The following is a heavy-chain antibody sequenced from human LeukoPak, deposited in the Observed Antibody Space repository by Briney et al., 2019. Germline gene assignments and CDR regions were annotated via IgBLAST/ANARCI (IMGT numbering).Heavy chain of an antibody. J-gene: IGHJ5*02. D-gene: IGHD6-19*01. CDR1: GYTFTSYA. CDR3: ARDRVAVAGPRGRFWFDP. V-gene: IGHV1-2*02. Sequence: ASVKVSCKASGYTFTSYAMNWVRQAPGQGLEWMGWINPNSGGTNYAQKFQGRVTMTRDTSISTAYMELSRLRSDDTAVYYCARDRVAVAGPRGRFWFDPWGQGTLVTVSS. CDR2: INPNSGGT.